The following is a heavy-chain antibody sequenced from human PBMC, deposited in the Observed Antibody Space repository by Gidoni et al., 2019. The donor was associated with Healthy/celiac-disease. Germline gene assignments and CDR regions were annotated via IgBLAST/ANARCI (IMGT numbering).Heavy chain of an antibody. D-gene: IGHD5-12*01. J-gene: IGHJ4*02. V-gene: IGHV3-30-3*01. CDR2: ISYDGSNK. CDR1: GFTFSSSA. Sequence: QVQLVESGGGVVKPGRSLRRSCPAYGFTFSSSAMQWVRQAPGKGLAWVAVISYDGSNKYYADSVKGRFTISRDNSKITLYLQMNSLRAEDTAVYYCARVGRWLQSHFDYWGQGTLVTVSS. CDR3: ARVGRWLQSHFDY.